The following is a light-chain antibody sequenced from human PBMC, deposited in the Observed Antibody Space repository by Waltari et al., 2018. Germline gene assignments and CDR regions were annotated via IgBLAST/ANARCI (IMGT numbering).Light chain of an antibody. CDR1: SSDVGGYNY. CDR2: DVS. V-gene: IGLV2-14*03. J-gene: IGLJ1*01. CDR3: SSYTSSSSYV. Sequence: QSALTQPASVSGSPGQSITISCTGTSSDVGGYNYVSWYQQHPGKAPKPMIFDVSNRASGISNRFSGSKSGNTASLTSSGLQAEDEADYYCSSYTSSSSYVFGTGTKVTVL.